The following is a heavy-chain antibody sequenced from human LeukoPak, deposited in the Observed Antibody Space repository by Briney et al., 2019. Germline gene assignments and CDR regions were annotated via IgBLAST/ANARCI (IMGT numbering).Heavy chain of an antibody. J-gene: IGHJ4*02. Sequence: SVKVSCKASGGTFSSYTISWVRQAPGQGLEWMGKIIPILGIANYAQNFQGRVTITADKSTSTAYMELSSLRSEDTAVYYCASSIFGVVTNFDYWGQGTLVTVSS. CDR2: IIPILGIA. CDR3: ASSIFGVVTNFDY. V-gene: IGHV1-69*02. D-gene: IGHD3-3*01. CDR1: GGTFSSYT.